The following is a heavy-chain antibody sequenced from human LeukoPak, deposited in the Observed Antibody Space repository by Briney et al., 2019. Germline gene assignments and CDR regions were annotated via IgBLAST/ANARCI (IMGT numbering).Heavy chain of an antibody. CDR2: ISSSGSTI. J-gene: IGHJ6*02. CDR1: GFTFSDYY. Sequence: GGSLRLSCAASGFTFSDYYMSWIRQAPGKGLEWVSYISSSGSTIYYADSVKGRFTISRDNAKNSLYLQMNSLRAEDTAVYHCAISITIFGVVNSRHSFMDVWGQGTTVTVSS. D-gene: IGHD3-3*01. V-gene: IGHV3-11*01. CDR3: AISITIFGVVNSRHSFMDV.